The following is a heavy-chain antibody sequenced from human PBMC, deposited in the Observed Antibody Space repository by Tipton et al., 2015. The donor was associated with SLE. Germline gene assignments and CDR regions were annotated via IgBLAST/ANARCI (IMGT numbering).Heavy chain of an antibody. D-gene: IGHD2-8*01. J-gene: IGHJ3*02. CDR1: GFTFSSYG. Sequence: QVQLVQSGGGVVQPGRSLRLSCAASGFTFSSYGMHWVRQAPGKGLEWVAVIWYDGSNKYYADSVKGRFTISRDNSKNTLYLQMNSLRPEDTAVYYCAKGCSPRDAFDIWDQGTMVTVSS. CDR3: AKGCSPRDAFDI. CDR2: IWYDGSNK. V-gene: IGHV3-30*18.